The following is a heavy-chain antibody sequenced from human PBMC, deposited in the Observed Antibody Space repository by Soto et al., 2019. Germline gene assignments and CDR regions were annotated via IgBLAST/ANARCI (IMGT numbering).Heavy chain of an antibody. CDR3: AGEKVGAVDY. CDR1: GYTFTSYD. CDR2: MNPNSGNT. Sequence: QVQLVQSGAEVKKPGASVKVSCKASGYTFTSYDINWVRQATGQGLEWMGWMNPNSGNTDYAQKFQGRVTMTRNTSFSTAYRERSSLRSEDSAVYYCAGEKVGAVDYWGQGTLVTVSS. J-gene: IGHJ4*02. D-gene: IGHD1-26*01. V-gene: IGHV1-8*01.